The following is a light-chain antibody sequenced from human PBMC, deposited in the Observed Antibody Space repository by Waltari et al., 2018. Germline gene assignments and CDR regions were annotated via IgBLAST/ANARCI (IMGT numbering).Light chain of an antibody. J-gene: IGLJ3*02. CDR3: NSRSWK. CDR2: GKN. CDR1: SPRTYY. V-gene: IGLV3-19*01. Sequence: SSELTQDPAVSVALGQSVSITCQGDSPRTYYASWYQQKPGQVTVVVIYGKNNRPSGIPDRFSGSSSGNTASVTITGAQAEDEADYYCNSRSWKFGGGTKLTV.